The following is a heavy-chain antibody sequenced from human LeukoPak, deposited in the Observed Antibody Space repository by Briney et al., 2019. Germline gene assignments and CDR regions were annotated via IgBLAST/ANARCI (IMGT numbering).Heavy chain of an antibody. D-gene: IGHD3-10*01. V-gene: IGHV3-23*01. Sequence: GGSLRLSCAASGFTFSSYAMSWVRQAPGKGLEWVSAISGSGGSTYYADSVKGRFTISRDNSKNTLYLQMNSLRAEDTAVYYCAKLKSYHYGSGTPGYFDYWGQGTLVTVSS. CDR3: AKLKSYHYGSGTPGYFDY. J-gene: IGHJ4*02. CDR2: ISGSGGST. CDR1: GFTFSSYA.